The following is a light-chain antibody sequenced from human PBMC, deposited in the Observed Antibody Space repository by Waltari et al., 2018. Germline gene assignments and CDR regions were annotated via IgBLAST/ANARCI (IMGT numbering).Light chain of an antibody. CDR2: RND. CDR3: AAWDDSLTVR. CDR1: RSNIASSF. V-gene: IGLV1-47*01. J-gene: IGLJ3*02. Sequence: QSVLTPPPSASGTPGQRVTISCSGSRSNIASSFVCWYPPLPGTAPKLLIDRNDQRPSGVPDRFSGSRSGTSASLAISGLRSEDEADYYCAAWDDSLTVRFGGGTKLTVL.